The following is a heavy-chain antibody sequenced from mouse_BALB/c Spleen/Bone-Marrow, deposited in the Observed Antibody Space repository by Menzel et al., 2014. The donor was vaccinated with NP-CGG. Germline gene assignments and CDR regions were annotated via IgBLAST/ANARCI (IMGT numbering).Heavy chain of an antibody. Sequence: QVQLQQPGPELVKPGASVMISCKASGYTFTSYYIHWVKQRPGQGLEWIGWIYPGNVNTKYNEKFKGKATLTADKSSSTAYMQLSSLTSEDSAVYFCARERRSRAMDYWGQGTSVTVSS. CDR1: GYTFTSYY. V-gene: IGHV1S56*01. CDR3: ARERRSRAMDY. CDR2: IYPGNVNT. J-gene: IGHJ4*01.